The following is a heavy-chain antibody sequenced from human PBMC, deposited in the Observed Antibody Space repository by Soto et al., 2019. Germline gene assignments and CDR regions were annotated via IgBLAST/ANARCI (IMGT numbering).Heavy chain of an antibody. D-gene: IGHD5-12*01. CDR3: ARHRDGYNTPLDV. CDR1: GYSFTSYW. V-gene: IGHV5-51*01. CDR2: IYPGDSDT. Sequence: GESLKISCKGSGYSFTSYWIGWVRQMPGEGLEWMGIIYPGDSDTRYSPSFQGQVTISADKSISTAYLQWSSLKASDTAMYYCARHRDGYNTPLDVWGQGTTVTVSS. J-gene: IGHJ6*02.